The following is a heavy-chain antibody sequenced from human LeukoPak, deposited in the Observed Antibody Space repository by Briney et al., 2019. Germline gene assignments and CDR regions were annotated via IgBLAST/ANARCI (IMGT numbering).Heavy chain of an antibody. J-gene: IGHJ6*02. CDR3: AREQESDGSGSSGHGMDV. Sequence: SETLSLTCAVYGGSFSGYYWSWIRQPPGKGLEWIGEINHSGSTNYNPSLKSRVTISVDTSKNQFSLKLSSVTAADTAVYYCAREQESDGSGSSGHGMDVWGQGTTVTVSS. CDR2: INHSGST. CDR1: GGSFSGYY. D-gene: IGHD3-10*01. V-gene: IGHV4-34*01.